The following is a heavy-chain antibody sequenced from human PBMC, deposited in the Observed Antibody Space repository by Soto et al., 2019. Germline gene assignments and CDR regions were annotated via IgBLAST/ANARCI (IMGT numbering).Heavy chain of an antibody. CDR1: GGTFSSYT. D-gene: IGHD6-13*01. CDR3: ARDRIAAAGTLYNWFDP. V-gene: IGHV1-69*04. Sequence: ASVKVSCKASGGTFSSYTISWVRQAPGQGLEWMGRIIPILGIANYAQKFQGRVTITADKSTSTAYMELSSLRSEDTAVYYCARDRIAAAGTLYNWFDPWGQGTLVTVSS. CDR2: IIPILGIA. J-gene: IGHJ5*02.